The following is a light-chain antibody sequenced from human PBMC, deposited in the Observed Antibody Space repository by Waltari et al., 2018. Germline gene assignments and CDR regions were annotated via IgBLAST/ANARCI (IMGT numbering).Light chain of an antibody. CDR3: QQRNNWPLT. CDR2: DAS. J-gene: IGKJ4*01. V-gene: IGKV3-11*01. CDR1: QSVRSY. Sequence: EIVLTQSPATLSLSPGERATLSCRTSQSVRSYLAWYQQKPGQAPRLLIYDASNRASGIPARFSGSGSGTDFSLSISSLEPEEFAVYYCQQRNNWPLTFGGGTKVEIK.